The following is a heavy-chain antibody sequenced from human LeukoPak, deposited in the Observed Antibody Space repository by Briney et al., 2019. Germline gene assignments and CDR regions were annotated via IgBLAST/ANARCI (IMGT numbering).Heavy chain of an antibody. J-gene: IGHJ4*02. D-gene: IGHD3-10*01. CDR2: INHSGST. CDR3: ARFCCGSGSYYRY. Sequence: SETLSLTCAVYGGSFSGYYWSWIRQPPGKGLEWIGEINHSGSTNYNPSLKSRVTISVDTSKNQFSLKLSSVTAADTAVYYCARFCCGSGSYYRYWGQGTLVTVSS. V-gene: IGHV4-34*01. CDR1: GGSFSGYY.